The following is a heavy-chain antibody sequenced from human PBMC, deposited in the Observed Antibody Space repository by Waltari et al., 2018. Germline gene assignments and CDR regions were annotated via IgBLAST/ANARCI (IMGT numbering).Heavy chain of an antibody. Sequence: QVQLVESGGGVVQPGRSLRLPCAASGFTFSSYGMHWVRQAPGKGLEWVAVIWYDGSNKYYADSVKGRFTISRDNSKNTLYLQMNSLRAEDTAMYYCAISSGWYGDFDYWGQGTLVTVSS. CDR3: AISSGWYGDFDY. CDR2: IWYDGSNK. J-gene: IGHJ4*02. D-gene: IGHD6-19*01. V-gene: IGHV3-33*08. CDR1: GFTFSSYG.